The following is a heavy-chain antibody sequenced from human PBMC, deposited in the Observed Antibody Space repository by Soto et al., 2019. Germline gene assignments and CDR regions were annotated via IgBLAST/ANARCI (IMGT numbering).Heavy chain of an antibody. CDR3: ASPYYDSSGSDAFDI. V-gene: IGHV3-48*02. CDR1: GFTFSSYS. Sequence: EVQLVESGGGLVQPGGSLRLSCAASGFTFSSYSMNWVRQAPGKGLEWVSYISSSSSTIYYADSVKGRFTISRDNAKNSLYLQMNSLRDEDTAVYYCASPYYDSSGSDAFDIWGQGTMVTVSS. J-gene: IGHJ3*02. D-gene: IGHD3-22*01. CDR2: ISSSSSTI.